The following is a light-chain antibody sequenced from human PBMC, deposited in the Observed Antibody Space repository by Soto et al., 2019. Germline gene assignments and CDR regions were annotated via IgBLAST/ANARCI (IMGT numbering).Light chain of an antibody. CDR2: DVT. V-gene: IGLV2-14*03. CDR3: TSYTSRDTVL. CDR1: GSDGGSSSH. J-gene: IGLJ2*01. Sequence: QSALTQPASVSASPGQSITISCTGTGSDGGSSSHISWYQHHPGKAPKLMIYDVTNRPSGVSNRFSGSKSGNTAALTISGLQTEDEADYYCTSYTSRDTVLFGGGTKLTVL.